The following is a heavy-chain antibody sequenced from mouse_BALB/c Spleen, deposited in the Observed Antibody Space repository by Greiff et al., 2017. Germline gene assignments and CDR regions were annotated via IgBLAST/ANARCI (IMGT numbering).Heavy chain of an antibody. V-gene: IGHV1S81*02. D-gene: IGHD2-2*01. J-gene: IGHJ4*01. CDR3: ARGGYDVRYYAMDY. CDR2: INPSNGRT. CDR1: GYTFTSYW. Sequence: VQLQESGAELVKPGASVKLSCKASGYTFTSYWMHWVKQRPGQGLEWIGEINPSNGRTNYNEKFKSKATLTVDKSSSTAYMQLSSLTSEDSAVYYGARGGYDVRYYAMDYWGQGTSVTVSS.